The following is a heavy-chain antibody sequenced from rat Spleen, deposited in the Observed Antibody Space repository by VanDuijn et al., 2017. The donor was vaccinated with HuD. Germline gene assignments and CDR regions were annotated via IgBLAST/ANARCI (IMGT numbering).Heavy chain of an antibody. CDR3: ARNDMAVDY. CDR2: ISYDGSST. CDR1: GFTFSDYY. J-gene: IGHJ2*01. Sequence: EVQLVESDGGLVQPGRSLKLSCAASGFTFSDYYMAWVRQAPTKGLEWVATISYDGSSTYYRDSVKGRFTISRDNAKSTLYLQMDSLRSEDTATYYCARNDMAVDYWGQGVMVTVSS. V-gene: IGHV5-29*01.